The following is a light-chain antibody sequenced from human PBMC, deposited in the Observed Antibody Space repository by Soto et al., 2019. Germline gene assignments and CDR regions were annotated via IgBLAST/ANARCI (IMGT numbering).Light chain of an antibody. Sequence: DIQMTQSPSTLSASVGDRVTVTCRASQSISSSLAWFQQKPGKAPKLLMYHVSRLNSGVSSRFIGSGSGTEFTLTISSLQPDDFATYSCQQYDTHFWTFGQGTKVEIK. CDR1: QSISSS. CDR3: QQYDTHFWT. CDR2: HVS. V-gene: IGKV1-5*03. J-gene: IGKJ1*01.